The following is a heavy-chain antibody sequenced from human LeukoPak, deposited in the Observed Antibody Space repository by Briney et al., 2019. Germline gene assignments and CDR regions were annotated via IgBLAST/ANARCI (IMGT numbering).Heavy chain of an antibody. V-gene: IGHV3-23*01. CDR3: ATVGPGPMARNRGGDY. CDR2: LSSSFETP. D-gene: IGHD1-14*01. Sequence: GGPLRLSCAASAFPFSSYAMSWVRQAPGKGLEWGSGLSSSFETPHYADSVKGRFTISRDNSKSTLFLQMNSLRPEDTAVYYCATVGPGPMARNRGGDYWGQGTLVTVSS. CDR1: AFPFSSYA. J-gene: IGHJ4*02.